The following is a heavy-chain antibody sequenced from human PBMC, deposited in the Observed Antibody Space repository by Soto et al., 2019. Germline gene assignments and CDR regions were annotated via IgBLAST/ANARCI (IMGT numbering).Heavy chain of an antibody. J-gene: IGHJ4*02. D-gene: IGHD3-3*01. CDR1: GFIVSDYY. Sequence: GGSLRLSCAASGFIVSDYYMSWIRQAPGKGLEWIAYISSSGTYINYADSVKGRFTISRDNAKNSLYLQMNSLRAEDTAVYYCARQNFGVVPYYYFDYWGQGTLVTVSS. V-gene: IGHV3-11*06. CDR3: ARQNFGVVPYYYFDY. CDR2: ISSSGTYI.